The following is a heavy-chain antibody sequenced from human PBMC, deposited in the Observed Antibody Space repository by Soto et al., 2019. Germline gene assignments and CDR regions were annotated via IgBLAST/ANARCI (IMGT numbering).Heavy chain of an antibody. J-gene: IGHJ4*02. CDR1: GGSIRGYY. CDR2: INYSGTT. D-gene: IGHD3-16*01. CDR3: AREVASYGSTYFDY. Sequence: PSETLSLTCTVSGGSIRGYYWTWIRQPPGKGLEWIGYINYSGTTKYNPSLNSRVTISADTSQNQISLRLTSVTAAVTAPYYCAREVASYGSTYFDYWGQGTLVTVSS. V-gene: IGHV4-59*01.